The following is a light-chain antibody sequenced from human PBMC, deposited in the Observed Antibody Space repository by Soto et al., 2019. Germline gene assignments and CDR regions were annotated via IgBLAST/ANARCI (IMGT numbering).Light chain of an antibody. V-gene: IGKV3-15*01. CDR1: QSVSTD. CDR2: GAS. CDR3: QQYNDWPPIT. Sequence: VMTQSPPTLSVSPGERATLSCRASQSVSTDLAWYQQKPGQAPRLLIYGASTRATDVPARFSGGGYGTDFTLTISSLHSEDVAIYYCQQYNDWPPITFGPGTKVDIK. J-gene: IGKJ3*01.